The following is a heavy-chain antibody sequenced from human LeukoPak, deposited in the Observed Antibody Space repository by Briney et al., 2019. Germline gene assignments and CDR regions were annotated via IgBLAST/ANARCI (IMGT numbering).Heavy chain of an antibody. J-gene: IGHJ4*02. CDR1: GFTFSDYY. CDR2: ISSSGSTI. D-gene: IGHD3-3*01. V-gene: IGHV3-11*04. CDR3: ARDFWSGSPD. Sequence: GGSLRLSCAASGFTFSDYYMSWIRQAPGKGLEWVSYISSSGSTIYYADSVKGRFTISRENAKNSLYLKMNSLRVEDTAVYYCARDFWSGSPDWGQGTLVTVSS.